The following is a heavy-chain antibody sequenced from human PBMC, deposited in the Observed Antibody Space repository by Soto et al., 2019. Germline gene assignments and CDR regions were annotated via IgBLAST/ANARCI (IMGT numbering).Heavy chain of an antibody. V-gene: IGHV3-30*18. CDR3: AKTAGSSSLYYYGMDV. D-gene: IGHD6-6*01. CDR2: ISYDGSNK. J-gene: IGHJ6*02. CDR1: GFTFSSYG. Sequence: QVQLVESGGGVVQPGRSLRLSCAASGFTFSSYGMHWVRQAPGKGLEWVAVISYDGSNKYYADSVKGRFTISRDNSKNTLYLQMNSQRAEDTAVYYCAKTAGSSSLYYYGMDVWGQGTTVTVSS.